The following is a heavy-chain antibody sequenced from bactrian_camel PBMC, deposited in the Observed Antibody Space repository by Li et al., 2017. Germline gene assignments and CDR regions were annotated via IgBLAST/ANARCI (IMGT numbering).Heavy chain of an antibody. Sequence: QLVESGGGLVQPGGSLRLSCAASGFTFSNYVMSWVRQTPGKDRIGVASVDGYGRPQYLGSVKGRFTASKEDGGRTLYLQMNSLRPEDTATYYCAAVRWRNCPTFVRSAYDYWGQGTQVTVS. J-gene: IGHJ4*01. V-gene: IGHV3S10*01. CDR2: VDGYGRP. CDR1: GFTFSNYV. D-gene: IGHD7*01. CDR3: AAVRWRNCPTFVRSAYDY.